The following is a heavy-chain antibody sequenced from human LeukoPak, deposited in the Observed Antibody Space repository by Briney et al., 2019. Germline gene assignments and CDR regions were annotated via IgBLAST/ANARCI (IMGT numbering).Heavy chain of an antibody. CDR1: GYTYTSYG. CDR3: ARGIRNQLLSEY. CDR2: MNPNSLNT. D-gene: IGHD2-2*01. V-gene: IGHV1-8*02. Sequence: ASVKVSCKASGYTYTSYGISWVRQATGQGLEWIGWMNPNSLNTGYAQKFRGRDTMTGDTSISTAYMELSSLISEDTAVYYCARGIRNQLLSEYWGQGSLVTVSS. J-gene: IGHJ4*02.